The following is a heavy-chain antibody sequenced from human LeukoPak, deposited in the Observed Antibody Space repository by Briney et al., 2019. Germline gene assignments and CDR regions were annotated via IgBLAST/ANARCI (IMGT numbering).Heavy chain of an antibody. J-gene: IGHJ5*02. V-gene: IGHV3-11*03. Sequence: GSLRLSCAASGFSFSEYYMSWIRQAPGKGLEWVSCISSGSSYTNYTDSVKGRFTISRDNAKRSLYLQMNSLTAEDTAVYYCARSGGTYGWFDPWGQGTLVTVSS. CDR2: ISSGSSYT. CDR1: GFSFSEYY. D-gene: IGHD1-26*01. CDR3: ARSGGTYGWFDP.